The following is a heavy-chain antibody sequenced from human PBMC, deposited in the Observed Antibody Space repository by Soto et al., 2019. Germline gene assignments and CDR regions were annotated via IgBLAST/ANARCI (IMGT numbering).Heavy chain of an antibody. J-gene: IGHJ3*02. CDR3: ARGYRGVPSQYEVNDAFDI. CDR1: GFSFSNYA. D-gene: IGHD3-10*01. CDR2: ISSSSTYI. Sequence: EVQLVESGGGMVKPGGSLRLSCAASGFSFSNYAMNWVRQAPGERLEWVSSISSSSTYIYYADSIQGRFTISRDNARNSLSLQLSSLRVEDTAVYYCARGYRGVPSQYEVNDAFDIWGQGTVVIVSS. V-gene: IGHV3-21*01.